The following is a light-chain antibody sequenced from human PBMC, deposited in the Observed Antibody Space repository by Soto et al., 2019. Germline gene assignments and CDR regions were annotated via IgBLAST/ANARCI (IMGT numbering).Light chain of an antibody. J-gene: IGLJ2*01. V-gene: IGLV2-8*01. CDR2: EVN. Sequence: QSALTQPPSASGSPGQSVTISCAGTSSDIGAYDYVSWYQQHPGKAPKLIIYEVNKRPSGVPDRFSGSKSGNTASLTVSWLQTEDEAEYYCASYAGLFGGGTKLTVL. CDR3: ASYAGL. CDR1: SSDIGAYDY.